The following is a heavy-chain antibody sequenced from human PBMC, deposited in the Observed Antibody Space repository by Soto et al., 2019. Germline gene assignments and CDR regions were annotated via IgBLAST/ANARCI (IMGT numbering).Heavy chain of an antibody. CDR1: GFTFSSYS. V-gene: IGHV3-48*01. J-gene: IGHJ3*02. D-gene: IGHD3-3*01. Sequence: GGSLRLSCAASGFTFSSYSMNWVRQAPGKGLEWVSYISSSSSTIYYADSVKGRFTISRDNAKNSLYLQMNSLRAEDTAVYYCARDLYDFWSGYSPDAFDIWGQGTMVTVSS. CDR2: ISSSSSTI. CDR3: ARDLYDFWSGYSPDAFDI.